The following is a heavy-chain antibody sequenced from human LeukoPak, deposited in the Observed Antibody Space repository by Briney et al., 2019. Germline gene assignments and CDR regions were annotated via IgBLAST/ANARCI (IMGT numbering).Heavy chain of an antibody. V-gene: IGHV3-23*01. CDR3: AKDRARWELLGYFDY. CDR2: SGDNT. D-gene: IGHD1-26*01. J-gene: IGHJ4*02. Sequence: GGSLRLSCAASGFTFSSYAMSWVRQAPGKGLEWVSSSGDNTRYADSVKGRFTISRDNFKNTLDLQMNSLRAEDTAVYYCAKDRARWELLGYFDYWGQGTLVTVSS. CDR1: GFTFSSYA.